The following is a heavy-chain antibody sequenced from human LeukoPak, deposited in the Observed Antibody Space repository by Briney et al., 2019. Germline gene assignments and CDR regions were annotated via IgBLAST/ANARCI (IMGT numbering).Heavy chain of an antibody. CDR2: IYYSGST. J-gene: IGHJ4*02. V-gene: IGHV4-59*12. CDR3: ARDRLIAAAGLYYFDY. CDR1: GGSISSYY. Sequence: SETLSLTCTVSGGSISSYYWSWIRQPPGKGLEWIGYIYYSGSTNYNPSLKSRVTISVDTSKNQFSLKLSSVTAADTAVYYCARDRLIAAAGLYYFDYWGQGTLVTVSS. D-gene: IGHD6-13*01.